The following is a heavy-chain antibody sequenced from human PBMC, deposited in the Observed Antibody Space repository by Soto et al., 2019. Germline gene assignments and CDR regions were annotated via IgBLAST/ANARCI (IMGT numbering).Heavy chain of an antibody. Sequence: QLQLQESGPGLVKPSETLSLTCTVSGGPITNSNYYWGWIRQPPGKGLEGIGRIFYDGSTYYNPSLQSRVAISVDTSRNLFSLKLTSVTAAETAVYYCVRLVTATGAGDFWGQGIRVTVSS. CDR3: VRLVTATGAGDF. CDR2: IFYDGST. D-gene: IGHD1-1*01. J-gene: IGHJ4*02. V-gene: IGHV4-39*02. CDR1: GGPITNSNYY.